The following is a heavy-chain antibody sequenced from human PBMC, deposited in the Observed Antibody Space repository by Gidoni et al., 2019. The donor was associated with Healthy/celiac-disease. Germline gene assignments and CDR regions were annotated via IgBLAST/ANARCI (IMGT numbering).Heavy chain of an antibody. J-gene: IGHJ2*01. D-gene: IGHD2-21*02. Sequence: EVQLLESGGGVVQPGGSLSLSWAASGFTFDDYAMHWVRQAPGKGLEWVSLISGDGGSTYYADSVKGRFTISRDNSKNSLYLQMNSLRTEDTALYYCAKDYCGGDCPEYWYFDLWGRGTLVTVSS. CDR1: GFTFDDYA. V-gene: IGHV3-43*02. CDR2: ISGDGGST. CDR3: AKDYCGGDCPEYWYFDL.